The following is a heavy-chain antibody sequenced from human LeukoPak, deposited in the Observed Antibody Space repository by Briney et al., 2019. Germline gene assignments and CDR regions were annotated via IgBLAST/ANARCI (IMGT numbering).Heavy chain of an antibody. V-gene: IGHV4-34*01. D-gene: IGHD3-9*01. Sequence: PSETLSLTCAVNGGAFSGYYWSWIRQAPGKGLEWIGEINHSGSTNYNPSLKSRVTISVDTSKNRFSLKLRSVTAADTAVYYCAIGKALRGIRYFEMLIYYFDYWGQGTPVTVSS. J-gene: IGHJ4*02. CDR2: INHSGST. CDR1: GGAFSGYY. CDR3: AIGKALRGIRYFEMLIYYFDY.